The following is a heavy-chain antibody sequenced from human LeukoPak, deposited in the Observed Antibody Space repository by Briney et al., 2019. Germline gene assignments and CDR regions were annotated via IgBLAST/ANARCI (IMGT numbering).Heavy chain of an antibody. CDR3: AMHSTSVSSADS. V-gene: IGHV5-51*01. Sequence: GESLKISCKGSGYSFSSNWIAWVRQMPGKGLEWMGSIYPGDSDTRYSPSFQGQVTISTDKSTKTAYLQWNSLRASDTGMYYCAMHSTSVSSADSWGQGTLVTVSS. J-gene: IGHJ4*02. D-gene: IGHD2-2*01. CDR1: GYSFSSNW. CDR2: IYPGDSDT.